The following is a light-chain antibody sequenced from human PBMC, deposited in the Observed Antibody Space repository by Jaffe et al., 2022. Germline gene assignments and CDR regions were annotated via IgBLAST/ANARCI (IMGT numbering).Light chain of an antibody. CDR2: DAS. V-gene: IGKV1-33*01. Sequence: DIQMTQSPSTLSASVGDRVTITCQASQDIANSLNWFQQKSGKAPTLLIFDASNLETGVPSRFSGSGSGTDFTLTISSLQPEDFATYYCQHYSNLLYTFGQGTKLEIK. J-gene: IGKJ2*01. CDR1: QDIANS. CDR3: QHYSNLLYT.